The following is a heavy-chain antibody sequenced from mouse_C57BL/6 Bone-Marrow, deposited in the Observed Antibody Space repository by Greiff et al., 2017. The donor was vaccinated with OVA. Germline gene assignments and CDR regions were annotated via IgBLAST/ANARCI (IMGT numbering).Heavy chain of an antibody. CDR2: ISSGGSYT. V-gene: IGHV5-6*01. Sequence: EVKLVESGGDFVKPGGSLPLSCAASGFSFSSYGLSLVRQTPDKWLALVATISSGGSYTYYPDSVKGRFTISRDNAKNTLYLQMSSLKSEDTAMYYCARDGYSWFAYWGQGTLVTVSA. J-gene: IGHJ3*01. D-gene: IGHD2-3*01. CDR3: ARDGYSWFAY. CDR1: GFSFSSYG.